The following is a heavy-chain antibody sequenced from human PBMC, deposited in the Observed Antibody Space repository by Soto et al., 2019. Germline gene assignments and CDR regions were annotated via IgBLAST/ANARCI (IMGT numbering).Heavy chain of an antibody. V-gene: IGHV1-69*01. CDR1: GGTFSSYA. CDR2: IIPIFGTA. D-gene: IGHD3-10*01. CDR3: AGLTDYYGSRSAGGFHP. Sequence: QVQLVQSGAEVKKPGSSVKVSCKASGGTFSSYAISWVRQAPGQGLEWMGGIIPIFGTANYAQKFQGRVTITAGESTSTAYMELGSLRSEDTAVYYCAGLTDYYGSRSAGGFHPWGQRTLITVTS. J-gene: IGHJ5*02.